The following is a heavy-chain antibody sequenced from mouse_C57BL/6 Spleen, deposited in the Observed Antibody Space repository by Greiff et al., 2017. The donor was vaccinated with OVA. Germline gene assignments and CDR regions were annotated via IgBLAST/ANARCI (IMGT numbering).Heavy chain of an antibody. Sequence: EVKLMESGGGLVKPGGSLKLSCAASGFTFSSYAMSWVRQTPEKRLEWVATISDGGSYPYYPDNVQGRFTISRDNAKNDLDLQMSHLKSEDTAMYDGARGPTMITTRAMDYWGQGTSVTVSS. J-gene: IGHJ4*01. CDR3: ARGPTMITTRAMDY. CDR1: GFTFSSYA. D-gene: IGHD2-4*01. CDR2: ISDGGSYP. V-gene: IGHV5-4*03.